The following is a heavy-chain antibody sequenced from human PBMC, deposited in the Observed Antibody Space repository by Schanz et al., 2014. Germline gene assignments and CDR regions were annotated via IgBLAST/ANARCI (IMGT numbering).Heavy chain of an antibody. CDR2: IHYSGST. Sequence: QVQLQESGPGLVKPSETLSLTCSVSGGSIRNYYWNWIRQPPGKGVEWIGYIHYSGSTNYNPSLESRVARSVAPSKNQFSLKLSSVTAADTAVYYCARLNYDSSGYPYYYGMDVWGQGTTVTVSS. D-gene: IGHD3-22*01. J-gene: IGHJ6*02. CDR1: GGSIRNYY. V-gene: IGHV4-59*08. CDR3: ARLNYDSSGYPYYYGMDV.